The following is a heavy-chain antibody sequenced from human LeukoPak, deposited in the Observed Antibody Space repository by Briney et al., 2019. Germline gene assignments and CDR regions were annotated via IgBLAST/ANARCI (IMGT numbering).Heavy chain of an antibody. Sequence: SETLSLTCTVSGGSISSYYWSWIRQPAGKGLEWIGRIYTSGSTNYNPSLKSRVTMSVDTSKNQFSLKLSSVTAADTAVYYCARDSGIAAAAWSLNYYYYYMDVWGKGTTVTVSS. CDR2: IYTSGST. D-gene: IGHD6-13*01. CDR1: GGSISSYY. J-gene: IGHJ6*03. V-gene: IGHV4-4*07. CDR3: ARDSGIAAAAWSLNYYYYYMDV.